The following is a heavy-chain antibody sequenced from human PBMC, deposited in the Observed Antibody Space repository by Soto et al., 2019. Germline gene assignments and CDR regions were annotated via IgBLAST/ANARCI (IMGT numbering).Heavy chain of an antibody. CDR1: GGSISSGGYS. J-gene: IGHJ5*02. D-gene: IGHD4-17*01. CDR2: IYHSGST. V-gene: IGHV4-30-2*01. Sequence: SETLSLTCAVSGGSISSGGYSWSWIRQPPGKGLEWIGYIYHSGSTYYNPSLKSRVTISVDRSKNQFSLKLSSVTAADTAVYYCARASLYGDYVYDWFDPWGQGTLVTVSS. CDR3: ARASLYGDYVYDWFDP.